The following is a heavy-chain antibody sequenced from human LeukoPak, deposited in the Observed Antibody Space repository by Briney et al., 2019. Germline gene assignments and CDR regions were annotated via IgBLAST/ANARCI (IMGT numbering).Heavy chain of an antibody. V-gene: IGHV3-30*03. CDR2: ISYDGSNK. CDR3: ARETGYTIFGVAPRAFDI. Sequence: PGGSLRLSCAASGFTFSSYSMNWVRQAPGKGLEWVAVISYDGSNKYYADSVKGRFTISRDNSKNTLYLQMNSLRAEDTAVYYCARETGYTIFGVAPRAFDIWGQGTMVTVSS. D-gene: IGHD3-3*01. CDR1: GFTFSSYS. J-gene: IGHJ3*02.